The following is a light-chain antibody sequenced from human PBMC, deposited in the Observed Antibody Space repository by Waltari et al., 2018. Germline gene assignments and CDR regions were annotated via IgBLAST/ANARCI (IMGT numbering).Light chain of an antibody. J-gene: IGKJ2*01. V-gene: IGKV3-20*01. CDR3: QQYQSSLYT. Sequence: EIVLTQSPGTLSLSPGERATLSRRASQSVSNNYLAWYQQRPGQAPRLLMYGATNRATGIPDRFSGSRSGTDFTLTISRLEPEDFAVYYCQQYQSSLYTFGQGTKVEI. CDR1: QSVSNNY. CDR2: GAT.